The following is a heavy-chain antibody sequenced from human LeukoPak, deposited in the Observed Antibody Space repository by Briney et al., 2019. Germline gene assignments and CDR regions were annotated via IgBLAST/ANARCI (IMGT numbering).Heavy chain of an antibody. CDR3: ARDPYSSSWSYGMDV. D-gene: IGHD6-13*01. V-gene: IGHV3-7*05. CDR2: IKQGGSEK. Sequence: GGSLRLSCTASGFTFSDYWMSWVRQTPEKGLEWVANIKQGGSEKVYLDSVKGRFTISRDNAQTSLYLHMNSLRAEDTAVYYCARDPYSSSWSYGMDVWGRGTTVTVSS. J-gene: IGHJ6*02. CDR1: GFTFSDYW.